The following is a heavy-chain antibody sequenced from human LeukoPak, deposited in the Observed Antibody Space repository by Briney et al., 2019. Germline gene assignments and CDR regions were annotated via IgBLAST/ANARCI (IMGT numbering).Heavy chain of an antibody. CDR3: ARSRDSTYYYDSSGSWFDP. D-gene: IGHD3-22*01. CDR2: IYYSGST. Sequence: SETLSLTCTVSGGSISSGDYYWSWIRQPPGKGLEWIGYIYYSGSTYYNPSLKSRVTISVDTSKNQFSLKLSSVTAADTALYYCARSRDSTYYYDSSGSWFDPWGQGTLVTVSS. J-gene: IGHJ5*02. V-gene: IGHV4-30-4*01. CDR1: GGSISSGDYY.